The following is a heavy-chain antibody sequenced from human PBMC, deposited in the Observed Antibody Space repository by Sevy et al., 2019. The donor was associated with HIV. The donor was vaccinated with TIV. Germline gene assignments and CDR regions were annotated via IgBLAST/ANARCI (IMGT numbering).Heavy chain of an antibody. CDR2: ISAYNGNT. V-gene: IGHV1-18*01. J-gene: IGHJ4*02. Sequence: ASVKVSCKASGYTFTSYGISWVRQAPGQGLEWMGWISAYNGNTNYAQKLRGRVTMTTDTSTSTAYMELRSLRSDDTAVDYCAREGRGSGWSSPFYYWGQGTLVTVSS. CDR1: GYTFTSYG. D-gene: IGHD6-19*01. CDR3: AREGRGSGWSSPFYY.